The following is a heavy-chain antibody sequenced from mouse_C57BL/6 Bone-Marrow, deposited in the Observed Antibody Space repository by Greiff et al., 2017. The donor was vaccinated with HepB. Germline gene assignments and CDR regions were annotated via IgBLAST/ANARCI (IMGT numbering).Heavy chain of an antibody. CDR3: ARGTTRGYFDV. V-gene: IGHV1-76*01. CDR1: GYTFTDYY. J-gene: IGHJ1*03. CDR2: IYPGSGNT. D-gene: IGHD3-3*01. Sequence: VQLKESGAELVRPGASVKLSCKASGYTFTDYYINWVKQRPGQGLEWIARIYPGSGNTYYNEKFKGKATLTAEKSSSTAYMQLSSLTSEDSAVYFCARGTTRGYFDVWGTGTTVTVSS.